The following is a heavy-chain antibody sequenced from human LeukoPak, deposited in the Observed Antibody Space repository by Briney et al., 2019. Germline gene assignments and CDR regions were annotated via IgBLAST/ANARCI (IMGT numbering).Heavy chain of an antibody. CDR3: ARDNLIAAAGTGYYMDV. Sequence: SETLSLTCTVSGGSISSGGYYWSWIRQPPGKGLEWIGYIYHSGSTYYNPSLKSRVTISVDRSKNQFSLKLSSVTAADTAVYYCARDNLIAAAGTGYYMDVWGKGTTVTVSS. D-gene: IGHD6-13*01. CDR1: GGSISSGGYY. V-gene: IGHV4-30-2*01. CDR2: IYHSGST. J-gene: IGHJ6*03.